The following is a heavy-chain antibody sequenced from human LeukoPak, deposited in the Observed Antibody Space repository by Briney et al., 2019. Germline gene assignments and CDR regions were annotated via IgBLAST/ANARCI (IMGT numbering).Heavy chain of an antibody. CDR1: GGSFSGYY. V-gene: IGHV4-34*01. J-gene: IGHJ4*02. CDR3: ARDGDYGSGSYYPPPLYYFDY. D-gene: IGHD3-10*01. CDR2: INHSGST. Sequence: PSETLSLTRAVYGGSFSGYYRSWIRQPPGKGLEWIGEINHSGSTNYNPSLKSRVTISVDTSKNQFSLKLSSVTAADTAVYYCARDGDYGSGSYYPPPLYYFDYWGQGTLVTVSS.